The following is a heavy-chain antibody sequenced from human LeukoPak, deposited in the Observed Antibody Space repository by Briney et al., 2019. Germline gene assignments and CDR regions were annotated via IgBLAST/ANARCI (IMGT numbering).Heavy chain of an antibody. CDR2: IYYSGST. J-gene: IGHJ5*02. V-gene: IGHV4-39*07. Sequence: PSETLSLTCTVSGGSISSSSYYWGWIRQPPGKGLEWIGTIYYSGSTNYNPSLKSRVTISVDTSKNQFSLKLSSVTAADTAVYYCARGSFIAAAGVWFDPWGQGTLVTVSS. CDR3: ARGSFIAAAGVWFDP. CDR1: GGSISSSSYY. D-gene: IGHD6-13*01.